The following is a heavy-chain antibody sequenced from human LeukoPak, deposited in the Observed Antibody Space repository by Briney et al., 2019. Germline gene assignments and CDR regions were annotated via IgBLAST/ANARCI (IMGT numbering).Heavy chain of an antibody. V-gene: IGHV3-74*01. Sequence: PGGSLRLSCAASGFTFSSYWMHWVRQAPGKGLVWVSRINSDGSSTSYADSVKGRFTISRDNAKNSLYLQMNSLRAEDTAVYYCARDRGFGELLPYYYYMDVWGKGTTVTVSS. CDR3: ARDRGFGELLPYYYYMDV. J-gene: IGHJ6*03. CDR2: INSDGSST. D-gene: IGHD3-10*01. CDR1: GFTFSSYW.